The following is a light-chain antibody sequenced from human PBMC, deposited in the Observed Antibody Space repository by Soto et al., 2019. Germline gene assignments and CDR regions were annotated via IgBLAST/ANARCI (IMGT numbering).Light chain of an antibody. CDR3: QQYGSSPWT. J-gene: IGKJ1*01. CDR2: GAS. V-gene: IGKV3-20*01. CDR1: QSVSSSH. Sequence: EIVLTQSPGTLSLSPGERGTLSCRASQSVSSSHLAWYQQKPGQAPRLLIYGASSRATGIPDRFSGSGSGTDFSLTISRLEPEDFAVYYCQQYGSSPWTFGQGTKVKVK.